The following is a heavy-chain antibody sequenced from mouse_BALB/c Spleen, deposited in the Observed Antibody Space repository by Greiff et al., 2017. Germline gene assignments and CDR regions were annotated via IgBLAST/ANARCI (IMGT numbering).Heavy chain of an antibody. CDR2: IWGDGST. J-gene: IGHJ3*01. Sequence: QVQLKESGPGLVAPSQSLSITCTVSGFSLTGYGVNWVRQPPGKGLEWLGMIWGDGSTDYNSALKSRLSISKDNSKSQVFLKMNSLQTDDTARYYCARGLYYGNPWFAYWGQRTLVTVSA. D-gene: IGHD2-1*01. CDR3: ARGLYYGNPWFAY. CDR1: GFSLTGYG. V-gene: IGHV2-6-7*01.